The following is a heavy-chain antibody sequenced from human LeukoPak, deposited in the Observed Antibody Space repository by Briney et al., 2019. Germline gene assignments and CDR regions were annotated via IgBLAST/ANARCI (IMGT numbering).Heavy chain of an antibody. V-gene: IGHV3-23*01. J-gene: IGHJ4*02. CDR3: AKLRGATINAWYFDY. D-gene: IGHD5-12*01. CDR2: ISGSGGST. CDR1: GFTFSTYA. Sequence: GGSLRLSCAASGFTFSTYAMSWVRQAPGKGLEWVSTISGSGGSTYYADSVKGRFTTSRDNSKNTLYLQMNSLRAEDTAVYYCAKLRGATINAWYFDYWGQGTLVTVSS.